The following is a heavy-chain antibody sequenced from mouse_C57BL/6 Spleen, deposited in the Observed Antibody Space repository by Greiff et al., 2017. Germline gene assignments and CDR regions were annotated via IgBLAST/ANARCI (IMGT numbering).Heavy chain of an antibody. CDR2: ISYDGSN. Sequence: EVKLMESGPGLVKPSQSLSLTCSVTGYSITSGYYWNWIRQFPGNKLEWMGYISYDGSNNYNPSLKNRISITRDTSKNQFFLKLNSVTTEDTATYYCARGGYCGSSFDYWGQGTTLTVSS. V-gene: IGHV3-6*01. D-gene: IGHD1-1*01. J-gene: IGHJ2*01. CDR1: GYSITSGYY. CDR3: ARGGYCGSSFDY.